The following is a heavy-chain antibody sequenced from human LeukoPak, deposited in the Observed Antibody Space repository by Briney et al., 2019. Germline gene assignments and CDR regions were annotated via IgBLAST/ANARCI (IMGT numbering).Heavy chain of an antibody. CDR1: GFTFSSYW. J-gene: IGHJ4*02. D-gene: IGHD6-19*01. V-gene: IGHV3-7*01. Sequence: GGSLRLSCAASGFTFSSYWMSWVRQAPGKRLEWVANIKQDGSEKYYVDSVKGRFTISSDNAKNSQYLQMNSLRAEDTAVYYCARGLYSSGWYEGSFDYWGQGALVTVSS. CDR2: IKQDGSEK. CDR3: ARGLYSSGWYEGSFDY.